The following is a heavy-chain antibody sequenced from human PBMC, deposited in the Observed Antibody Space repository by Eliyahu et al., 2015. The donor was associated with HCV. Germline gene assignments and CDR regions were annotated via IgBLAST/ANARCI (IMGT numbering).Heavy chain of an antibody. CDR3: TTGAPGGFDYYLDV. V-gene: IGHV3-15*01. Sequence: EVQLVESGGGLVKPGGSLXLSCAASGFXXSXXWMXWVRQAXGXGLEWIGRIKSKTDGGTTDYAAPVKGKFTISRDDSKSTLYLQMNSLKTEDTAVYYCTTGAPGGFDYYLDVWGQGTTVTVSS. J-gene: IGHJ6*03. CDR2: IKSKTDGGTT. CDR1: GFXXSXXW. D-gene: IGHD3-10*01.